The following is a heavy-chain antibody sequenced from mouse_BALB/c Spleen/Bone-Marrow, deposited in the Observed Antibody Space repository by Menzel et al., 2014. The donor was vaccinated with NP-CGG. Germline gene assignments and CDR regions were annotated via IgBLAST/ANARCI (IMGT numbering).Heavy chain of an antibody. CDR3: ARPTTVVATGGSFDY. Sequence: EVKLVESGGGLVKPGGSLKLSCAASGFTFSSYGMSWVRQTPDKRLEWVATISSGGSYTYYPDSVKGRFTISRDSAKNTLYLQMSSLKSEDTAMYYCARPTTVVATGGSFDYWGQGTTLTVSS. J-gene: IGHJ2*01. CDR1: GFTFSSYG. V-gene: IGHV5-6*03. D-gene: IGHD1-1*01. CDR2: ISSGGSYT.